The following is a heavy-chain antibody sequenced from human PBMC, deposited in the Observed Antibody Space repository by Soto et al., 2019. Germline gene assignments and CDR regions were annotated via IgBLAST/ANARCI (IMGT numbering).Heavy chain of an antibody. D-gene: IGHD6-13*01. V-gene: IGHV3-30*18. Sequence: PGGSLRLSCAASGFTFSTYALHWVRQAPGKGLEWVAVISHDGSNEYYADSVKGRFTMSRDNSKNTLDLQMNSLRAEDAAVYYCAKDKSPYSSSYGLLDYWGRGTLVTVAS. CDR3: AKDKSPYSSSYGLLDY. J-gene: IGHJ4*02. CDR1: GFTFSTYA. CDR2: ISHDGSNE.